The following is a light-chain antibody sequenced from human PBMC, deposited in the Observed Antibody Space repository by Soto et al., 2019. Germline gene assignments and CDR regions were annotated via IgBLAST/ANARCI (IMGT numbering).Light chain of an antibody. CDR1: QGVTTN. CDR2: DVS. Sequence: VMSQSPASLSVTPGERVTLSCRAGQGVTTNFAWYQQKSGQSPRLLIYDVSTRATGVPARFSGTGSETDFTLTISGLQSEDSAVYFCQQYNNWPFSFGQGRRLEI. V-gene: IGKV3-15*01. J-gene: IGKJ5*01. CDR3: QQYNNWPFS.